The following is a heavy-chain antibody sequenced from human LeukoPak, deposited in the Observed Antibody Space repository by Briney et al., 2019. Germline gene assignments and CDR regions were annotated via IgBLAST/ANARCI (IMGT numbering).Heavy chain of an antibody. D-gene: IGHD5/OR15-5a*01. J-gene: IGHJ3*02. CDR1: GGSVSSGSYY. CDR3: AKARVKVSYAFDI. Sequence: SETLSLTCTVSGGSVSSGSYYWSWIRQPPGKGLEWIGYIYYSESTNYNPSLKSRVTISVDTSKNQFSLKLSSVTAADTAVYYCAKARVKVSYAFDIWGQGTMVTVSS. V-gene: IGHV4-61*01. CDR2: IYYSEST.